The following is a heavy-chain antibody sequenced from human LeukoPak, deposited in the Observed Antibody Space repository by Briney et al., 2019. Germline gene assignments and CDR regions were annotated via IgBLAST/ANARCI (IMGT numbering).Heavy chain of an antibody. V-gene: IGHV3-21*01. J-gene: IGHJ4*02. CDR1: GFTFSSYS. D-gene: IGHD4-11*01. Sequence: GGSLRLCCAASGFTFSSYSMNWVRQAPGKGLEWVSSISSSSSYIYYADSVKGRFTISRDNAKNSLYLQMNSLRAEDTAVYYCARDLNDYSNYVDYWGQGTLVTVSS. CDR2: ISSSSSYI. CDR3: ARDLNDYSNYVDY.